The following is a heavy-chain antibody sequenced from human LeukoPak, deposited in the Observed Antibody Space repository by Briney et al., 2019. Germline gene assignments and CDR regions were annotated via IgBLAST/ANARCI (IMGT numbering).Heavy chain of an antibody. D-gene: IGHD5-24*01. CDR2: IYYSGST. V-gene: IGHV4-59*08. Sequence: SETLSLTCTVSGGSISSYYWSWIRQPPGKGLEWIGYIYYSGSTSYNPSLKSRVSISLDTAKNQFSLKLSSVSAADTAVYYCARRTIRYYFDYWGQGTLVTVSS. CDR3: ARRTIRYYFDY. J-gene: IGHJ4*02. CDR1: GGSISSYY.